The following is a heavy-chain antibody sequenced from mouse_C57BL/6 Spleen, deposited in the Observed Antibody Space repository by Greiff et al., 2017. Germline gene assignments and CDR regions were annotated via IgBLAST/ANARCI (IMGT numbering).Heavy chain of an antibody. CDR2: IDPSDSYT. CDR3: ARSIYYGNYCDY. D-gene: IGHD2-1*01. CDR1: GYTFTSYW. Sequence: QVQLQQPGAELVKPGASVKLSCKASGYTFTSYWMQWVKQRPGQGLEWIGEIDPSDSYTNYNQKFKGKATLTVDTSSSTAYMQLSSLTSEDSAVYYCARSIYYGNYCDYWGQGTTLTVSS. V-gene: IGHV1-50*01. J-gene: IGHJ2*01.